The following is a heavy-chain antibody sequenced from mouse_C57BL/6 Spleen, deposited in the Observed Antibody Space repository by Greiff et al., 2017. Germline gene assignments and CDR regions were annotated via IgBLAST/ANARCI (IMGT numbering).Heavy chain of an antibody. Sequence: QVQLQQSGAELVRPGASVKLSCKASGYTFTDYYINWVKQRPGQGLEWIARIYPGSGNTYYNEKFKGKATLTAEKSSSTAYMQLSSLTSEDSAVYFCARLNYGSSYWGQGTTLTVSS. CDR1: GYTFTDYY. D-gene: IGHD1-1*01. V-gene: IGHV1-76*01. J-gene: IGHJ2*01. CDR3: ARLNYGSSY. CDR2: IYPGSGNT.